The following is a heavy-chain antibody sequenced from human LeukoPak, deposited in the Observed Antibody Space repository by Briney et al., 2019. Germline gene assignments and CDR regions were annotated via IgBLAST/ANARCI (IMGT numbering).Heavy chain of an antibody. V-gene: IGHV4-59*08. CDR3: ARAYLDWLNSAHDAFDI. J-gene: IGHJ3*02. CDR2: IYYSGST. Sequence: PSETLSLTCTVSGGSISSYYWSWIRQPPGKGLEWIGYIYYSGSTNYNPSLKSRVTISVDTSKNQFSLKLSSVTAADTAVYYCARAYLDWLNSAHDAFDIWGQGTMVTVSS. D-gene: IGHD3-9*01. CDR1: GGSISSYY.